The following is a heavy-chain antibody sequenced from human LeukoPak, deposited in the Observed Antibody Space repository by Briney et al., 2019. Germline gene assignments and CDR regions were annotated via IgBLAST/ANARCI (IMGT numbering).Heavy chain of an antibody. V-gene: IGHV4-59*08. J-gene: IGHJ3*01. CDR1: GGSISTYY. CDR3: ARHSCGGTDSFDV. Sequence: SETLSLTCTVSGGSISTYYWSWIRQPPGKGLEWIGYIYYSGSTNYNPSLKSRVTISVDTSKSQFSLKLSSVTAADTAVYYCARHSCGGTDSFDVWGQGTMVTVYS. CDR2: IYYSGST. D-gene: IGHD2-21*01.